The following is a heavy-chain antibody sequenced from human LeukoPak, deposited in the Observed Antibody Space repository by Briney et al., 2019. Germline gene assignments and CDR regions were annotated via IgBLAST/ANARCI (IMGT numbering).Heavy chain of an antibody. Sequence: SETLSLTCAVYGGSFSVYYWSWIRQPPGKGLEWIGEINHSGSTNYNPSLKSRVTISVDTSKNQFSLKLSSVTAADTAVYYCAGGGPIVATDYWGQGTLVTVSS. CDR1: GGSFSVYY. J-gene: IGHJ4*02. CDR3: AGGGPIVATDY. V-gene: IGHV4-34*01. CDR2: INHSGST. D-gene: IGHD5-12*01.